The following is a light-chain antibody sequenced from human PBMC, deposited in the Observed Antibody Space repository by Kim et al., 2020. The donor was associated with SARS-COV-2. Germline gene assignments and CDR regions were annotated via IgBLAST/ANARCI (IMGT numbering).Light chain of an antibody. Sequence: SVSPGESAPLSCRASQSVSSNLAWYQQKPGQAPRLPIYGASTRATGIPARFSGSGSGTEFTLTISSLQSEDFAVYYCQQYNNWPYTFGQGTKLEI. CDR2: GAS. CDR3: QQYNNWPYT. V-gene: IGKV3-15*01. J-gene: IGKJ2*01. CDR1: QSVSSN.